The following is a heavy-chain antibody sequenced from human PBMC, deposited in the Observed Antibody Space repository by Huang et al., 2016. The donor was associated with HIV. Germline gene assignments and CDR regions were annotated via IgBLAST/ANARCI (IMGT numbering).Heavy chain of an antibody. CDR1: GGSISSSSYY. CDR3: ARHMDCSSSSCLAGGHERGPFDM. CDR2: IYYSGGT. V-gene: IGHV4-39*01. D-gene: IGHD2-2*01. J-gene: IGHJ3*02. Sequence: QLQLQESGPGLVKPSETLSLTCSVSGGSISSSSYYWGWIRQPPGKGLEWIGRIYYSGGTFYNPSLKSRVTISVDTSKNQFSLRLSSVTAADTSVYYCARHMDCSSSSCLAGGHERGPFDMWGQGTMVTVSS.